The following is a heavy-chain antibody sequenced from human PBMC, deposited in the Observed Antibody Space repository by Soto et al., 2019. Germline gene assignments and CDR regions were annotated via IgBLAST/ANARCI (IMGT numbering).Heavy chain of an antibody. CDR3: ARDRAAITIFGVVSGPSDYYYGMDV. CDR1: GFTFSIYA. Sequence: GGSLRLSCAASGFTFSIYAMHWVRQAPGKGLEWVAVISYDGSNKYYADSVKGRFTISRDNSKNTLYLQMNSLRAEDTAVYYCARDRAAITIFGVVSGPSDYYYGMDVWGQGTTVTVSS. CDR2: ISYDGSNK. D-gene: IGHD3-3*01. V-gene: IGHV3-30-3*01. J-gene: IGHJ6*02.